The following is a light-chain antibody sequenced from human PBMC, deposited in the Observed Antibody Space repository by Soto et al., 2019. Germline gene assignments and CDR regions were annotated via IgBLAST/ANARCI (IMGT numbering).Light chain of an antibody. V-gene: IGLV2-14*03. CDR1: SSDVGGYDH. CDR2: DVT. Sequence: QPVLTQPASVSGSPGQSITVSCTGTSSDVGGYDHVSWYQHHPGKAPRLLIYDVTYRPSGVSDRFSASKSGNTASLTISGLQAEDEADYYCSSYSSNTTLGVFGTGTKLTVL. CDR3: SSYSSNTTLGV. J-gene: IGLJ1*01.